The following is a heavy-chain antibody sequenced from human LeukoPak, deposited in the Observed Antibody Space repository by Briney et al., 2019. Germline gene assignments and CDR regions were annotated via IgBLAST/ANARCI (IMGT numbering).Heavy chain of an antibody. CDR1: GGSISSSSYY. D-gene: IGHD5-18*01. CDR3: ARVNGYGYYFDY. Sequence: PSETLSLTCTVSGGSISSSSYYWGWIRQPPGKGLEWIGSIYYSGSTYYNPSLKSRVTISVDTSKNQFSLKLSSVTAADTAVYYCARVNGYGYYFDYWGQGTLVTVSS. V-gene: IGHV4-39*07. J-gene: IGHJ4*02. CDR2: IYYSGST.